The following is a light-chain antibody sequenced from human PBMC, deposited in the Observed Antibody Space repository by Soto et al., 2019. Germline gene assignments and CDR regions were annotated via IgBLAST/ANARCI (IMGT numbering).Light chain of an antibody. Sequence: QSVLTQPPSVSGAPGQRVTISCTGSSSNIGAGYDVHWYQQLPGTAPKLLIYGNSNRPSGVPDPFSGSKSGTSASLAIPGLQAEDEADYYRQSYDSSLSGYVVFGGGTTLTVL. CDR1: SSNIGAGYD. CDR3: QSYDSSLSGYVV. CDR2: GNS. V-gene: IGLV1-40*01. J-gene: IGLJ2*01.